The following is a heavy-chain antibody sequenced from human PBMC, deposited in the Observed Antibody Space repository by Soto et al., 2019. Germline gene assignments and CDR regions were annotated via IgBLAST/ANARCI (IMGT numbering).Heavy chain of an antibody. V-gene: IGHV3-30-3*01. J-gene: IGHJ6*02. CDR2: ISYDGSNK. Sequence: QVQLVESGGGVVQPGRSLRLSCAASGFTFSSYAMHWVRQAPGKGLEWVAVISYDGSNKYYADSVKGRFTISRDNSKNTLYLQMNSLRAEDTAVYYCAREYYDFWSGYPGQGDGMDVWGQGTTVTVSS. D-gene: IGHD3-3*01. CDR1: GFTFSSYA. CDR3: AREYYDFWSGYPGQGDGMDV.